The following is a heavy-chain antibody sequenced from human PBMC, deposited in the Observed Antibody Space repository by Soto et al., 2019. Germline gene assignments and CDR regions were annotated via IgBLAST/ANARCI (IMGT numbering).Heavy chain of an antibody. CDR1: GGSISSSSYY. CDR2: IYYSGST. J-gene: IGHJ1*01. Sequence: ASDTLSLTCTVSGGSISSSSYYWGWIRQPPGKGLEWIGSIYYSGSTYYNPSLKSRVTISVDTSKNQFSLKLSSVTAADTAVYYCARLLIYYDSSGTGPFQHWGQGTLVTVSS. V-gene: IGHV4-39*01. D-gene: IGHD3-22*01. CDR3: ARLLIYYDSSGTGPFQH.